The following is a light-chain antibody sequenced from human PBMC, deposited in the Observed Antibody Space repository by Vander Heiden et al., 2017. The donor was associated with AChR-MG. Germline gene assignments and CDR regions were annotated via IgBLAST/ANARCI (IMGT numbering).Light chain of an antibody. CDR3: TAWDDSLSGRV. CDR2: RND. CDR1: NSNIRHNY. J-gene: IGLJ1*01. V-gene: IGLV1-47*01. Sequence: QSVLTQPLSSSGSPGPRVTSCCSGSNSNIRHNYVSWYQQCPGTAPKLLIYRNDQRPSGVPDRFSGSKSGTSASLAISGLRSEDEADYYCTAWDDSLSGRVFGTGTKVTVL.